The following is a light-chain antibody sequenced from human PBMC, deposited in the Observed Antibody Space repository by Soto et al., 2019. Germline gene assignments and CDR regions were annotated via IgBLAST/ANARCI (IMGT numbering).Light chain of an antibody. CDR3: SSYAGSNTR. CDR2: EVN. CDR1: SSDVGVYNF. Sequence: QSALTQPPSASGSPGQSVTISCTGTSSDVGVYNFVSWYQQHPGKPPKLMIFEVNKRPSGVPDRFSGSKSGNTASLTVSGLQAEDEADYYCSSYAGSNTRFGTGTKLTVL. V-gene: IGLV2-8*01. J-gene: IGLJ1*01.